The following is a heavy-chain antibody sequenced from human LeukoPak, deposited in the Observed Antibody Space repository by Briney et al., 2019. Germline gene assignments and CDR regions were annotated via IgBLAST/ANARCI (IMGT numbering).Heavy chain of an antibody. CDR2: MNPNSGNT. V-gene: IGHV1-8*01. Sequence: ASVKVSCKASGYTFTSYDINWVRQATGQGLEWMGWMNPNSGNTGYAQKFQGRVTMTRNTSISTAYMKLSSLRSEDTAVYYCARGGLGYCSSTSCYTVDYWGQGTLVTVSS. CDR3: ARGGLGYCSSTSCYTVDY. J-gene: IGHJ4*02. D-gene: IGHD2-2*02. CDR1: GYTFTSYD.